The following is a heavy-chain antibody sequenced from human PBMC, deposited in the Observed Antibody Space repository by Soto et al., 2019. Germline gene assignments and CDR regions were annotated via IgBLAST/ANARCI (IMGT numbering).Heavy chain of an antibody. Sequence: PGGSLRLSCAASGLTFSRYWMSWVRQAPGKGLEWVADIKQDGSEKYYVDSVKGRFPISRDNSKNTLYLQMNSLRAEDTAVYYCAKSEGVEYGTPTYYYYYGMDVWGQGTTVTVSS. CDR3: AKSEGVEYGTPTYYYYYGMDV. CDR1: GLTFSRYW. D-gene: IGHD3-10*01. CDR2: IKQDGSEK. V-gene: IGHV3-7*03. J-gene: IGHJ6*02.